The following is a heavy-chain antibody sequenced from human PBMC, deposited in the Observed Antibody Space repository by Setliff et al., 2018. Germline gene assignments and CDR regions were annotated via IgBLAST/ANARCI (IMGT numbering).Heavy chain of an antibody. D-gene: IGHD2-8*01. CDR2: IYTDGTT. CDR3: AKEHVVISFVTNTHHHYGMDV. Sequence: PSETLSLTCTVSGASLRSGSNYWGWFWQPAGKGLEWVGRIYTDGTTNYNPSLKSRVSISADTSMNHFSLRMTSVSAADTAVYYCAKEHVVISFVTNTHHHYGMDVWGQGTTVTVSS. J-gene: IGHJ6*02. CDR1: GASLRSGSNY. V-gene: IGHV4-61*02.